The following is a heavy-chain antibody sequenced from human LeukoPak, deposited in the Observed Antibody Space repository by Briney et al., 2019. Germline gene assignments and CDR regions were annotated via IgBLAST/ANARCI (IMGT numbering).Heavy chain of an antibody. Sequence: QPGGSLRLSRAASGFTVSSSYMSWVRQAPGKGLEWVSVIYTGGSTYYADSVKGRFTISRDNSKNTLYLQMNSLRAEDTAVYYCARDANKKNYFDCWGQGTLVTVSS. J-gene: IGHJ4*02. CDR3: ARDANKKNYFDC. CDR1: GFTVSSSY. D-gene: IGHD2/OR15-2a*01. CDR2: IYTGGST. V-gene: IGHV3-53*01.